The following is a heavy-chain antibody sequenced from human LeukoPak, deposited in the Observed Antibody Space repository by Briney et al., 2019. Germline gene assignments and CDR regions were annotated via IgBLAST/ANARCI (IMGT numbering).Heavy chain of an antibody. V-gene: IGHV3-23*01. CDR1: GFTFSSYA. J-gene: IGHJ6*02. CDR3: ASGYDFWSGHPPSQYGMDV. Sequence: PGGSLRLSCAASGFTFSSYAVSWVRQVPGKGLEWVSVIRGSGDNTYYADFVKGRFTISRDNSKNTLYMQMNSLRTEDTAVYYCASGYDFWSGHPPSQYGMDVWGQGTTVSVS. CDR2: IRGSGDNT. D-gene: IGHD3-3*01.